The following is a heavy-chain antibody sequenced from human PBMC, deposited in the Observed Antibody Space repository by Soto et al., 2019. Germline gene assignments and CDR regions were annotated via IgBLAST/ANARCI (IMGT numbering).Heavy chain of an antibody. CDR2: ISGSGGST. Sequence: GGSPRLSCAASGFTFCSYSMNWVRQAPGKGLEWVSAISGSGGSTYYADPVKGRFTISRDNSKNTLYLQMNSLRAEDTAVYYCANVPAQLGWYVYYFDDWGQGTLVPVSS. D-gene: IGHD2-15*01. V-gene: IGHV3-23*01. CDR1: GFTFCSYS. J-gene: IGHJ4*02. CDR3: ANVPAQLGWYVYYFDD.